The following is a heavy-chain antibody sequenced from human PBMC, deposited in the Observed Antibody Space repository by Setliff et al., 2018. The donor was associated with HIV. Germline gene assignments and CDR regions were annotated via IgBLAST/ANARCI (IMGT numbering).Heavy chain of an antibody. CDR1: GYSFTNYW. J-gene: IGHJ5*02. CDR2: IYPGDSDP. CDR3: ARRQHDILTGNWFDP. D-gene: IGHD3-9*01. V-gene: IGHV5-51*01. Sequence: GESLKISCKASGYSFTNYWIGWVRQMPGKGLEWMGIIYPGDSDPRYSPSFQGQVTISADKSISTAYLQCSSLKASDPAMYFCARRQHDILTGNWFDPWGQGTLVTVSS.